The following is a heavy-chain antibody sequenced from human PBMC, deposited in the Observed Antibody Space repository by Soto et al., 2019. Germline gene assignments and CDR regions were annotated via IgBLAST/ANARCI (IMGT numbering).Heavy chain of an antibody. J-gene: IGHJ6*02. D-gene: IGHD3-3*01. CDR1: GYSFTSYW. CDR3: ARHPIRFWSDYYHYGMDV. Sequence: PGESLKISCKGSGYSFTSYWIGWVRQMPGKGLEWMGIIYPGDSDTRYSPSFQGQVTISADKSISTAYLQWSSLKASDTAMYYCARHPIRFWSDYYHYGMDVWGQGTTVTVSS. V-gene: IGHV5-51*01. CDR2: IYPGDSDT.